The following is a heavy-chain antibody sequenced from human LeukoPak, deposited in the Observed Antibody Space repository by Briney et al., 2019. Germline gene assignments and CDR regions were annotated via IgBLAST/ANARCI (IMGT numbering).Heavy chain of an antibody. V-gene: IGHV3-53*01. J-gene: IGHJ4*02. CDR3: ARAPASIVGATNHPDY. Sequence: GGSLRLSCAASGFTVSSNYMSWVRQAPGKGLEWVSVIYSGGSTYYADSVKGRFTISRDNSKNTLYLQMNSLRAEDTAVYYCARAPASIVGATNHPDYWGQGTLVTVS. D-gene: IGHD1-26*01. CDR2: IYSGGST. CDR1: GFTVSSNY.